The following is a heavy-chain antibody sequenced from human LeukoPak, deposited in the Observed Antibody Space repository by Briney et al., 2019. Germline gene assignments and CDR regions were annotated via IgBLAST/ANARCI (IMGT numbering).Heavy chain of an antibody. V-gene: IGHV4-61*05. CDR3: ASTFSYGYFNF. D-gene: IGHD3-16*01. CDR1: GGSISSSSYY. J-gene: IGHJ4*02. Sequence: SETLSLTCTVSGGSISSSSYYWGWIRQPPGKGLEWIGYSYHTGVTDYNPSLNSRVTISVDTSKRQFSLNLRSLTAADTAVYYCASTFSYGYFNFWGQGTLVTVSS. CDR2: SYHTGVT.